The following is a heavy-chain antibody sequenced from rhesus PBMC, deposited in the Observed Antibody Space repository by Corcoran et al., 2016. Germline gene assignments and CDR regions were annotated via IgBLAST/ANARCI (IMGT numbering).Heavy chain of an antibody. CDR2: INPYNRNT. D-gene: IGHD6-25*01. Sequence: QVQLVQSGAEVKKPGSSVKVSCKASGYTFTDYYMHWVRQAPRQGLDWMGWINPYNRNTKYAQKFQGRVTMTRDTSTSTAYMELSSLRSEDTAVYYCAREGSGSWNPYFDYWGQGVLVTVSS. J-gene: IGHJ4*01. CDR3: AREGSGSWNPYFDY. V-gene: IGHV1S2*01. CDR1: GYTFTDYY.